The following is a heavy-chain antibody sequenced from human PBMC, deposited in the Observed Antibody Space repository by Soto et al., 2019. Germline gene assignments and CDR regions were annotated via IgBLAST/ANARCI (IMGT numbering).Heavy chain of an antibody. CDR2: ISAYYGNT. V-gene: IGHV1-18*01. Sequence: QVQLVQSGAEVKKPGASVKVSCKASGYTFTSYVISWVRQAPGQGLVWLGWISAYYGNTNYAQKLQGRVTMTPDNSTSKAHMELRSLRSDDTAVNSSARARAGGYYYDSSGYYNFDHWGQGTLVTVSS. D-gene: IGHD3-22*01. CDR3: ARARAGGYYYDSSGYYNFDH. CDR1: GYTFTSYV. J-gene: IGHJ4*02.